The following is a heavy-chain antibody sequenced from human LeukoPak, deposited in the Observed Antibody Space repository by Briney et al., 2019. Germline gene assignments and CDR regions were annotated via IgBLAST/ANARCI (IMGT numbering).Heavy chain of an antibody. V-gene: IGHV3-30*04. Sequence: PGGSLRLSCAASGFTFSSYAMHWVRQAPGKGLEWVAVISYDGSNKYYADSVKGRFTISRDNSKNTLYLQMNSLRAEDTAVYYCARDGPSYGYPDAFDIWGQGTMVTVSS. CDR2: ISYDGSNK. CDR3: ARDGPSYGYPDAFDI. D-gene: IGHD5-18*01. CDR1: GFTFSSYA. J-gene: IGHJ3*02.